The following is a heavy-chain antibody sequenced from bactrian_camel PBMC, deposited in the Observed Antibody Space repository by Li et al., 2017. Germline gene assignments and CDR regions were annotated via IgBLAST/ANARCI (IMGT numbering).Heavy chain of an antibody. V-gene: IGHV3-2*01. J-gene: IGHJ4*01. D-gene: IGHD5*01. CDR1: GFDFSSNG. Sequence: VQLVESGGDLVKPGDALRLSCGAAGFDFSSNGMAWVRQAAGKGLEWVASIRNDGLWTAYGNSVKGRFTISRDNAKNTMYLQMNSLKTEDTAVYYCAIGLFADFGLGLGTQVTVS. CDR2: IRNDGLWT.